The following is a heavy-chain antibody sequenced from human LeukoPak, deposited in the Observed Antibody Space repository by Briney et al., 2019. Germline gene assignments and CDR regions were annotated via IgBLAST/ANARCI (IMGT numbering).Heavy chain of an antibody. CDR1: GDSISSSDYY. J-gene: IGHJ4*02. Sequence: PSETLSLTCTVSGDSISSSDYYWGWIRQPPGKGLGWIGTISYSGSTYYNPSLQSRVTISVDTSKNQFSLALSSVTAADTAVYYCARGSRRLADFHYWGQGTLVTVSS. CDR2: ISYSGST. D-gene: IGHD1-26*01. V-gene: IGHV4-39*01. CDR3: ARGSRRLADFHY.